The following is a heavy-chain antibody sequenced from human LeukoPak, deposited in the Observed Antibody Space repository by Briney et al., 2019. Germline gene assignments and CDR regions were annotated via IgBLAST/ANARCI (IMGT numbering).Heavy chain of an antibody. J-gene: IGHJ4*02. CDR1: GGSISSYY. CDR2: IYYSGST. D-gene: IGHD2-15*01. V-gene: IGHV4-59*12. Sequence: SETLSLTCTVSGGSISSYYWSWIRQPPGKGLEWIGYIYYSGSTYYNPSLKSRVTISVDTSKNQFSLKLSSVTAADTAVYYCARVCSGGSCYSVVDYWGQGTLVTVSS. CDR3: ARVCSGGSCYSVVDY.